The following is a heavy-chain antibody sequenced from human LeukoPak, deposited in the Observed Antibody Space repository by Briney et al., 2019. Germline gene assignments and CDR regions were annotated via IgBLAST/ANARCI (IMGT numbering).Heavy chain of an antibody. Sequence: SETLSLTCTVSGGSITSYYWSWIRQPPGKGLEWIGYIYYSGNTNYNPSLKSRVTISIDTSNNQFSLKLSSVTAADTAVYYCANLGTLDSFDIWGQGTMVSVSS. V-gene: IGHV4-59*01. CDR1: GGSITSYY. CDR3: ANLGTLDSFDI. CDR2: IYYSGNT. J-gene: IGHJ3*02. D-gene: IGHD7-27*01.